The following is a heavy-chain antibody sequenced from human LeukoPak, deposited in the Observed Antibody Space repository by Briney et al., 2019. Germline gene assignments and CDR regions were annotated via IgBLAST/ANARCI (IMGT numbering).Heavy chain of an antibody. CDR1: GYTFTGYY. Sequence: GASVKVSCKASGYTFTGYYIHWVRQAPGQGLEWMGWINPNSGGTNYAQKFQGRVTMTRDTSISTAYMELSRLRSDDTAVYYCARVTDTIFGYYYYYMDVWGKGTTVTVSS. V-gene: IGHV1-2*02. CDR3: ARVTDTIFGYYYYYMDV. J-gene: IGHJ6*03. D-gene: IGHD3-3*01. CDR2: INPNSGGT.